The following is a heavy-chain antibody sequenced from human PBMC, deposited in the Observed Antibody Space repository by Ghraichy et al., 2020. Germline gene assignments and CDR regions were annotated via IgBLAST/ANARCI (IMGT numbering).Heavy chain of an antibody. CDR2: IYYSGST. Sequence: SETLSLTCTVSGGSISSSSYYWGWIRQPPGKGLEWIGSIYYSGSTYYNPSLKSRVTISVDTSKNQFSLKLSSVTAADTAVYYCARQWYYYDSSGYQRTSHFDYWGQGTLVTVSS. V-gene: IGHV4-39*01. D-gene: IGHD3-22*01. J-gene: IGHJ4*02. CDR3: ARQWYYYDSSGYQRTSHFDY. CDR1: GGSISSSSYY.